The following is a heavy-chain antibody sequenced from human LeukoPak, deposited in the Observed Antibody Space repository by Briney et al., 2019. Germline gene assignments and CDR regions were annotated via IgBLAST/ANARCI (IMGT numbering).Heavy chain of an antibody. D-gene: IGHD2-2*01. J-gene: IGHJ5*02. CDR1: GGSISSYY. Sequence: PSETLSLTCTVSGGSISSYYWSWIRQPAGKGLEWIGRIYTSGSTNYNPSPKSRVTMSVDTSKNQFSLKLSSVTAADTAVYYCARDRDIVVVPAAGWFDPWGQGTLVTVSS. V-gene: IGHV4-4*07. CDR2: IYTSGST. CDR3: ARDRDIVVVPAAGWFDP.